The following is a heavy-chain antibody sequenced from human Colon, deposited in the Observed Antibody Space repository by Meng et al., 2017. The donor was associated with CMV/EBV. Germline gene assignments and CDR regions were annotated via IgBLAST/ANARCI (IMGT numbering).Heavy chain of an antibody. J-gene: IGHJ4*02. CDR2: INSYSSNI. CDR3: ARYWGSGRSN. V-gene: IGHV3-21*01. D-gene: IGHD2-21*01. Sequence: GESLKISCAVSGLTFGAYKMHWVRQAPGKGLEWVSSINSYSSNIAYADSVMGRFTISRDNAKNTLYLQMNSLRGEDTAVYYCARYWGSGRSNWGQGTLVTVSS. CDR1: GLTFGAYK.